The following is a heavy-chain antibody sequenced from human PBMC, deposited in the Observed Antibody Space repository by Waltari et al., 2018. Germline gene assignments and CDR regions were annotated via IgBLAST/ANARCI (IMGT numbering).Heavy chain of an antibody. J-gene: IGHJ4*02. CDR3: AREGIVGATTPNY. CDR1: GGSISSGGYS. V-gene: IGHV4-30-2*01. Sequence: QLQLQESGSGLVKPSQTLSLTCAVSGGSISSGGYSWSWIRQPPGKGLEWIGYIYHSGGTYYNPSLKSRVTISVDRSKNQFSLKLSSVTAADTAVYYCAREGIVGATTPNYWGQGTLVTVSS. CDR2: IYHSGGT. D-gene: IGHD1-26*01.